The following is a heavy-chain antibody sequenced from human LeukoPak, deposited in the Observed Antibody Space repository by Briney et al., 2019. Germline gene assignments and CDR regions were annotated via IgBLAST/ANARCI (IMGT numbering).Heavy chain of an antibody. D-gene: IGHD6-19*01. J-gene: IGHJ5*02. CDR2: ISAYNGNT. Sequence: GASVKVSCKASGYTFTSYGISWVRQAPGQGLEWMGWISAYNGNTNYAQTLQGRVTMTTDTSTSTAYMELRSLRSDDTAVYYCARVTAVAGNNWFDPWGQGTLVTVSS. CDR3: ARVTAVAGNNWFDP. CDR1: GYTFTSYG. V-gene: IGHV1-18*01.